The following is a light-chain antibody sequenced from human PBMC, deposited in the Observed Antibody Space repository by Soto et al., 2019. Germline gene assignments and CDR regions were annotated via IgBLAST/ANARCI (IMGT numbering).Light chain of an antibody. CDR1: QSVTINY. V-gene: IGKV3-20*01. Sequence: ENVLTQSPGTLSLSPGERATLSCRASQSVTINYLAWYQQKPGQAPRLLIYGVSTRATGIPNRFSGSGSGTDFTLTISRLEPEDFAVDYCQQYGSSPFTFGPGTKVDIK. CDR3: QQYGSSPFT. CDR2: GVS. J-gene: IGKJ3*01.